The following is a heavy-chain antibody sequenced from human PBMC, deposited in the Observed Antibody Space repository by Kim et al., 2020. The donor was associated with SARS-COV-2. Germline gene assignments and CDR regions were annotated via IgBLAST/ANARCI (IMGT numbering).Heavy chain of an antibody. Sequence: ASVKVSCKASGYTFLNYHMHWVRQAPGQGLERMGIINPSGATTSYAQNFQGRVTVNRDTSTSTVYMYLSRLTSEDTAVYYCARLALVGGLDVWGQGTTVIVSS. V-gene: IGHV1-46*01. CDR3: ARLALVGGLDV. CDR1: GYTFLNYH. J-gene: IGHJ6*02. CDR2: INPSGATT. D-gene: IGHD2-8*02.